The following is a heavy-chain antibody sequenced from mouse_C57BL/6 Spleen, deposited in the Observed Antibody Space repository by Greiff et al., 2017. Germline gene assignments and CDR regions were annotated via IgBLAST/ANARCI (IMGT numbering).Heavy chain of an antibody. V-gene: IGHV3-1*01. CDR3: ARDGGKEGTWYFDV. CDR2: ISYSGST. D-gene: IGHD1-3*01. CDR1: GYSITSGYD. J-gene: IGHJ1*03. Sequence: EVQLQESGPGMVKPSQSLSLTCTVTGYSITSGYDWHWIRHFPGNKLEWMGYISYSGSTNYNPSLKSRISITHDTSKNHFFLKLNSVTTEDTATNYCARDGGKEGTWYFDVWGTGTTVTVSS.